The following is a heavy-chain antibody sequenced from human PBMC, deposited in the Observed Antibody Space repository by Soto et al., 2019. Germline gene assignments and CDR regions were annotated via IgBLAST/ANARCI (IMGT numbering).Heavy chain of an antibody. J-gene: IGHJ3*02. V-gene: IGHV3-21*01. CDR2: ISSSSDYI. CDR3: AKSPTGDAFDM. D-gene: IGHD4-4*01. CDR1: GFTFSSYS. Sequence: EVQLVESGGGLVKPGGSLRLSCAASGFTFSSYSINWVRQAPGKGVEWVSSISSSSDYIFYADSVKGRFTISRDNAKNSAYVHMNSLRAEDTAVYYCAKSPTGDAFDMWGQGTMVTVS.